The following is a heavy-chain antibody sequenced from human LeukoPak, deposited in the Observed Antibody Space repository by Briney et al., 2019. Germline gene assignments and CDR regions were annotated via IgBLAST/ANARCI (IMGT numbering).Heavy chain of an antibody. CDR1: GGTFSSYA. CDR2: IIPIFGTA. V-gene: IGHV1-69*13. CDR3: ARGGRTIFGVVIENGMDV. Sequence: ASVKVSCKASGGTFSSYAISWVRQAPGQGLEWMGGIIPIFGTANYAQTFQGRVTITADESTSTAYMELSSLRSEDTAVYYCARGGRTIFGVVIENGMDVWGQGTTVTVSS. J-gene: IGHJ6*02. D-gene: IGHD3-3*01.